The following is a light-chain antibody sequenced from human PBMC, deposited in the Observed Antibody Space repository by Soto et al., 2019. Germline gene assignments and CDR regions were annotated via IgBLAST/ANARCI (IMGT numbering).Light chain of an antibody. Sequence: EIVLTQSPGTLSLSPGERATLSCRASQSVSSSYLAWYQQKPGQAPRLLIYGASSRATDIPDRFSGSGSGTDFTLTISRLEPEEFAVYYCQQYGSSPLTCGGGTKVEIK. CDR1: QSVSSSY. V-gene: IGKV3-20*01. CDR3: QQYGSSPLT. J-gene: IGKJ4*01. CDR2: GAS.